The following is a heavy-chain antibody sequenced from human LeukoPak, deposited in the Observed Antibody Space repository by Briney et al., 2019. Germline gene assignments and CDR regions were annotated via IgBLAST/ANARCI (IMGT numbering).Heavy chain of an antibody. CDR1: GGAFSSYA. Sequence: SVKVSCKASGGAFSSYAISWVREAPGQGLEWMGGIIPIFGTANYAQKFQGRVTITTDESTSTAYMELSSLRSEDTAVYYCAGTYYYDSSGSYRAFDIWGQGTMVTVSS. D-gene: IGHD3-22*01. CDR2: IIPIFGTA. CDR3: AGTYYYDSSGSYRAFDI. J-gene: IGHJ3*02. V-gene: IGHV1-69*05.